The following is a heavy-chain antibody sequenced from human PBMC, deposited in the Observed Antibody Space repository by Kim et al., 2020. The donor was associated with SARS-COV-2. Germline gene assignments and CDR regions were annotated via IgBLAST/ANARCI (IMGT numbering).Heavy chain of an antibody. D-gene: IGHD2-2*02. CDR1: GGSISSSNYY. J-gene: IGHJ4*02. V-gene: IGHV4-39*01. CDR3: ARIQMGGVIPLF. Sequence: SETLSLTCTVSGGSISSSNYYWGWIRQPPGKGLEWIGSIYYNGNTYYNPSLESRVTISLDTSKNQFSLKLNSVTATDTAVYYCARIQMGGVIPLFWGQGTLVPV. CDR2: IYYNGNT.